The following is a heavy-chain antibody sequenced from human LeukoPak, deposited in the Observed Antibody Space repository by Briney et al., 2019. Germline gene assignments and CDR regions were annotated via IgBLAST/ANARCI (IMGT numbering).Heavy chain of an antibody. CDR3: ARDRNDIVVVPAAIQGYYFDY. V-gene: IGHV3-30-3*01. J-gene: IGHJ4*02. D-gene: IGHD2-2*02. Sequence: GGSLRLSCAASGFTFSSYAMHWVRQAPGKGLEWVAVISYDGSNKYYADSVKGRFTISRDNSKNTLYLQMNSLRAEDTAVYYCARDRNDIVVVPAAIQGYYFDYWGQGTLVTVSS. CDR1: GFTFSSYA. CDR2: ISYDGSNK.